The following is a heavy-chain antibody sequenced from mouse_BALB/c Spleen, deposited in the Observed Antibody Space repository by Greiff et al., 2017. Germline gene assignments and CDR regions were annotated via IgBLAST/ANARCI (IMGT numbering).Heavy chain of an antibody. Sequence: EVHLVESGGGLVKPGGSLKLSCAASGFTFSDYYMYWVRQTPEKRLEWVATISDGGSYTYYPDSVKGRFTISRDNAKNNLYLQMSSLKSEDTAMYYCARSRGYAYYYAMDYWGQGTSVTVSS. V-gene: IGHV5-4*02. CDR2: ISDGGSYT. CDR3: ARSRGYAYYYAMDY. D-gene: IGHD2-10*02. J-gene: IGHJ4*01. CDR1: GFTFSDYY.